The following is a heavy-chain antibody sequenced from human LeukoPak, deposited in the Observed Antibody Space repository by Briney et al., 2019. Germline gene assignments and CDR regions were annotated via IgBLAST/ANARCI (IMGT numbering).Heavy chain of an antibody. CDR1: GGSFSGYY. D-gene: IGHD5-24*01. Sequence: SETLSLTCAVYGGSFSGYYWSWIRQPPGKGLEWIGEINHSGSTNYNPSLKSRVTISVDTSKNQFSLKLSSVTAADTAVYYCARGTVEMSRSGFDPWGQGTLVTVSS. CDR3: ARGTVEMSRSGFDP. CDR2: INHSGST. J-gene: IGHJ5*02. V-gene: IGHV4-34*01.